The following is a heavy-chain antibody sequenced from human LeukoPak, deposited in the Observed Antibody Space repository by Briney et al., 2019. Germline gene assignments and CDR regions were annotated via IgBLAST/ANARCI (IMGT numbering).Heavy chain of an antibody. CDR3: AGGIGGYESSGYYYDN. J-gene: IGHJ4*02. Sequence: PSQTLSLTCTISGGSIDGGGYYWTWMRQHPEKGLEWIGYIYHSGSTYYNPSLRGRLSLSVDTSENQFSLRLRSVTAADTAVYYCAGGIGGYESSGYYYDNWGQGTLVTVSS. D-gene: IGHD3-22*01. V-gene: IGHV4-31*03. CDR2: IYHSGST. CDR1: GGSIDGGGYY.